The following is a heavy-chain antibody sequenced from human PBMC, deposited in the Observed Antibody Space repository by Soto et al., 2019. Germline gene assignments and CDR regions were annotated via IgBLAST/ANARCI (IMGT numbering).Heavy chain of an antibody. CDR2: IKSKTDGRTT. V-gene: IGHV3-15*01. Sequence: GGSLRLSCAASGFTFSNAWMSWVRQAPGKGLEWVGRIKSKTDGRTTDYATPVKGRFTISRDDSKKTLYLQMNSLKTVDTAVYYCTTDPLITIFGVVIHFDYWGQGTLVTVSS. J-gene: IGHJ4*02. CDR1: GFTFSNAW. CDR3: TTDPLITIFGVVIHFDY. D-gene: IGHD3-3*01.